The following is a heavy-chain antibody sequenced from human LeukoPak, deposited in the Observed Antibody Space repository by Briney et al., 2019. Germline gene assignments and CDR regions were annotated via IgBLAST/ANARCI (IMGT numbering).Heavy chain of an antibody. V-gene: IGHV3-7*01. CDR3: ARVLWNMSYDILTGYRNPTTNFDY. Sequence: GGSLRPSCAASGFTFSSYWMSWVRQAPGKGLEWVANIKQDGSEKDYVDSVKGRFTISRDNAKNSLYLQMNSLRAEDTAVYYCARVLWNMSYDILTGYRNPTTNFDYWGQGTLVTVSS. D-gene: IGHD3-9*01. J-gene: IGHJ4*02. CDR1: GFTFSSYW. CDR2: IKQDGSEK.